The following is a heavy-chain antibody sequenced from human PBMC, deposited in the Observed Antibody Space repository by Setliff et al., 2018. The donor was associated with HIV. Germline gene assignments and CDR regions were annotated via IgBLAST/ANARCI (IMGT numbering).Heavy chain of an antibody. CDR2: ISGGSGYI. CDR3: ARSLYGGFGAPDS. J-gene: IGHJ4*02. D-gene: IGHD5-12*01. V-gene: IGHV3-21*01. CDR1: GFTFSSWN. Sequence: GGSLRLSCAASGFTFSSWNMNWVRHAPGKGLEWVSSISGGSGYIYYADSVKGRFTISRDDAKNSLFLQMNSLRAEDTAVYYCARSLYGGFGAPDSWGQGTLVTVSS.